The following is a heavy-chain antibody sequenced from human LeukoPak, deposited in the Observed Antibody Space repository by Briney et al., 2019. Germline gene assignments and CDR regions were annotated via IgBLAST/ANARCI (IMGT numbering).Heavy chain of an antibody. J-gene: IGHJ6*03. V-gene: IGHV3-74*01. Sequence: GGSLRLSCAASGFTFSNYWMHWVRQAPGKGLVWVSRINSDGSSTSYADSVKGRFTISRDNAKNTLYLQMSSLRADDTAVYYCARVSYGSGSYFDYYYYYMDVWGKGTTVTVSS. CDR3: ARVSYGSGSYFDYYYYYMDV. D-gene: IGHD3-10*01. CDR1: GFTFSNYW. CDR2: INSDGSST.